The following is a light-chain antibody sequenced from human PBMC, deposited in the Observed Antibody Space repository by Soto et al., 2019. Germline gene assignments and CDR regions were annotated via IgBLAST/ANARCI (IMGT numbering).Light chain of an antibody. Sequence: DIQMTQSPSSLSASVGDRVTITCRASQTISNYLNWYQQKPGKAPKLLIYAASSLQSGVPSRFSGSGSGTDFTLTISGLQPEDLATYYCQQANSFPWTFGQGTKVDIK. V-gene: IGKV1-39*01. CDR1: QTISNY. CDR3: QQANSFPWT. J-gene: IGKJ1*01. CDR2: AAS.